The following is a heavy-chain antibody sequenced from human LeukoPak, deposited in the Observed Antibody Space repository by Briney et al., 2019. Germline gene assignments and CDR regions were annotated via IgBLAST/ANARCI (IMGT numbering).Heavy chain of an antibody. CDR3: ARDRGFWSGFHLNWFDP. Sequence: PSETLSLTCTVSDGSINTYYWTWIRQPPGKGLEWIGYIYYSGDSNYNPSLKSRVTISVDTSKNQFSLKLSSVTAADTAVYYCARDRGFWSGFHLNWFDPWGQGTLVTVSS. D-gene: IGHD3-3*01. CDR2: IYYSGDS. CDR1: DGSINTYY. J-gene: IGHJ5*02. V-gene: IGHV4-59*01.